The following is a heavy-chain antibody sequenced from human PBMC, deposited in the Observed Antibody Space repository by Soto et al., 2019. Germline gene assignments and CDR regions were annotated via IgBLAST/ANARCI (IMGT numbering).Heavy chain of an antibody. Sequence: GASVKVSCKASGGTFSSYAISWVRQAPGQGLEWMGGIIPIFGTANYAQKFQGRVTITADESTSTAYMELSSLRSEDTAVYYCARGIAAAAPNNWFDPWGQGTLVTVSS. CDR2: IIPIFGTA. CDR3: ARGIAAAAPNNWFDP. CDR1: GGTFSSYA. J-gene: IGHJ5*02. V-gene: IGHV1-69*13. D-gene: IGHD6-13*01.